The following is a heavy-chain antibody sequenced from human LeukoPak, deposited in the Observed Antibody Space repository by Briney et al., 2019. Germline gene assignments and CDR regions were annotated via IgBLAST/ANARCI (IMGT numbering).Heavy chain of an antibody. CDR2: INNDGST. Sequence: GGSLRLSCAASGLTFSSSWMHWVRQVPGKGLLWVSRINNDGSTFYADSVKGRFTISRDSAKNTLYLQMNSLRVEDTAVYYCVRSRGYFDCWGQGTLVTVSP. CDR1: GLTFSSSW. CDR3: VRSRGYFDC. J-gene: IGHJ4*02. V-gene: IGHV3-74*01.